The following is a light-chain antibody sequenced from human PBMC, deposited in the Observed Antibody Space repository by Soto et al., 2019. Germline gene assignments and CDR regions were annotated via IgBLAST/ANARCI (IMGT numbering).Light chain of an antibody. CDR3: TSYTSSVTLV. V-gene: IGLV2-14*01. J-gene: IGLJ3*02. Sequence: QSVLTQPASVSGSPGQSITISCTGTSSDVGAYNYVSWYQQHPGKVPKLIIYDVINRPSGVSSRFSGSKSVNTASLTISGLQAEGEADYYCTSYTSSVTLVFGGGTKVTVL. CDR1: SSDVGAYNY. CDR2: DVI.